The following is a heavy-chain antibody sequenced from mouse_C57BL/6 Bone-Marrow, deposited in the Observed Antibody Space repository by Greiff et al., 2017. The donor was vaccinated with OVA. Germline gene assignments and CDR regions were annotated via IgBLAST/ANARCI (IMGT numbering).Heavy chain of an antibody. J-gene: IGHJ3*01. V-gene: IGHV1-81*01. CDR3: ARWAVVEGNAY. Sequence: LQQSGAELARPGASVKLSCKASGYTFTSYGISWVKQRTGQGLEWIGEIYPRSGNTYYNEKFKGKATLTADKSSSTAYMELRSLTSEDSAVYFCARWAVVEGNAYWGQGTLVTVSA. CDR1: GYTFTSYG. D-gene: IGHD1-1*01. CDR2: IYPRSGNT.